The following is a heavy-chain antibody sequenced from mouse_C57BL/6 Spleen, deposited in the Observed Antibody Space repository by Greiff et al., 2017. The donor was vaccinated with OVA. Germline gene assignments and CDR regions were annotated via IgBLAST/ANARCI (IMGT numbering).Heavy chain of an antibody. CDR1: GFTFSDYG. J-gene: IGHJ2*01. V-gene: IGHV5-17*01. Sequence: EVQGVESGGGLVKPGGSLKLSCAASGFTFSDYGMHWVRQAPETGLEWVAYISSGSSTIYYADTVKGRFTISRDNAKNTLFLQMTSLRSEDTAMYYCARTYYSNYFDYWGQGTTLTVSS. CDR2: ISSGSSTI. CDR3: ARTYYSNYFDY. D-gene: IGHD2-5*01.